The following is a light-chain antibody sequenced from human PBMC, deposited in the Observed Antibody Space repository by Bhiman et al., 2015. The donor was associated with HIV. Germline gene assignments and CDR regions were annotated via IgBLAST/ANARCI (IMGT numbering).Light chain of an antibody. CDR3: QAWDSNTEV. Sequence: SYELTQPPSVSVSPGQTASITCSGDKLGDKYACWYQQKPGQSPVLVIYQDSKRPSGIPERFSGSNSGNTATLTISGTQPMDEADYYCQAWDSNTEVFGTGTKVTVL. CDR2: QDS. J-gene: IGLJ1*01. V-gene: IGLV3-1*01. CDR1: KLGDKY.